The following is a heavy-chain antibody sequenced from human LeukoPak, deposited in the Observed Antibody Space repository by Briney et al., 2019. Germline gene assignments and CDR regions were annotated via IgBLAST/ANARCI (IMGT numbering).Heavy chain of an antibody. CDR2: IYHSGST. J-gene: IGHJ6*02. V-gene: IGHV4-30-2*01. CDR3: ARVLLWPDYGMDV. CDR1: GGSISSGGYS. Sequence: PSETLSLTCAVSGGSISSGGYSWSWIRQPPGKGLEWIGYIYHSGSTYYNPSLKSRVTISVDRSKNQFSLKLSSVTAADTAVYYCARVLLWPDYGMDVWGQGTTVTVSS. D-gene: IGHD2-2*01.